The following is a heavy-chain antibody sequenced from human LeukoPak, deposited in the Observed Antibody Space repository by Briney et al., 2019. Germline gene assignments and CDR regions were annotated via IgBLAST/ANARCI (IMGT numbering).Heavy chain of an antibody. CDR3: ARGQPRITIFGVVDTNYYYGLDV. D-gene: IGHD3-3*01. Sequence: SETLSLTCAVYGESFSGYYWSWIRQPPGKGLEWIGEIHHSGSTNYNPSLKSRVTISVDTSKNQFSRMVRSVTAADTAVYYCARGQPRITIFGVVDTNYYYGLDVWGQGTTVTVSS. CDR1: GESFSGYY. CDR2: IHHSGST. V-gene: IGHV4-34*01. J-gene: IGHJ6*02.